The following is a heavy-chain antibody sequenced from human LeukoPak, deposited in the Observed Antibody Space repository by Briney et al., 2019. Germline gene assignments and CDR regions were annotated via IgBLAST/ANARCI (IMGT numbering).Heavy chain of an antibody. Sequence: PSETLSLTCAVYGGSFSGYYWSWIRQPPGKGLEWIGEINHSGSTNYNPSLKSRVTISVDTSKNQFSLKLSSVTAADTAVYYCARAWGMATSYYFDYWGQGTLVTVSS. CDR1: GGSFSGYY. V-gene: IGHV4-34*01. CDR3: ARAWGMATSYYFDY. J-gene: IGHJ4*02. CDR2: INHSGST. D-gene: IGHD5-24*01.